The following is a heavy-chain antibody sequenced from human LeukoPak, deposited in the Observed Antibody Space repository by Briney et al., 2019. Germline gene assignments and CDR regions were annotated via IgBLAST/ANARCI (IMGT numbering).Heavy chain of an antibody. Sequence: ASVKVSCKASGYTFTSYDINWVRQATGQGLEWMGWMNPNSGNTGYAQKFQGRVTITRNTSISTAYMELSSLRSEDTAVYYCARGLSRGYYGGNSDADYWGQGTLVTVSS. D-gene: IGHD4-23*01. V-gene: IGHV1-8*03. J-gene: IGHJ4*02. CDR1: GYTFTSYD. CDR2: MNPNSGNT. CDR3: ARGLSRGYYGGNSDADY.